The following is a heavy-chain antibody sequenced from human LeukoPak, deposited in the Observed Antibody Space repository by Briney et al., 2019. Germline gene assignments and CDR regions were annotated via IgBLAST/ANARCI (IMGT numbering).Heavy chain of an antibody. V-gene: IGHV3-21*01. CDR2: ISSSSSYI. D-gene: IGHD3-22*01. Sequence: KPGGSLRLSCAASGFTFSSYSMNWVRQAPGKGLEWVSSISSSSSYIYYANSVKGRFTISRDNAKNSLYLQMNSMRAEDTAVYYCTRGLTLIKVVVTSANAFDIWGQGTLVTVSS. CDR1: GFTFSSYS. J-gene: IGHJ3*02. CDR3: TRGLTLIKVVVTSANAFDI.